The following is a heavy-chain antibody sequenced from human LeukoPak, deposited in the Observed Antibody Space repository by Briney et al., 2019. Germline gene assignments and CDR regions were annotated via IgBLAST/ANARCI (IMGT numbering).Heavy chain of an antibody. CDR3: ARDLNYYGSGSYYSPFDY. J-gene: IGHJ4*02. Sequence: GGSLRLSCAASGFTFSNAWMSWVRQAPGKGLEWVAVISYDGSNKYYADSVKGRFTISRDNSKNTLYLQMNSLRAEDTAVYYCARDLNYYGSGSYYSPFDYWGQGTLVTVSS. D-gene: IGHD3-10*01. CDR2: ISYDGSNK. V-gene: IGHV3-30-3*01. CDR1: GFTFSNAW.